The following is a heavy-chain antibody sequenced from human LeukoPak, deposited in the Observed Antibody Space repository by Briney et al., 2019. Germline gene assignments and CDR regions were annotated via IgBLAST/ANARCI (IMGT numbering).Heavy chain of an antibody. D-gene: IGHD3-3*01. V-gene: IGHV4-34*01. CDR2: IYYSGST. CDR1: GGSFSGYY. Sequence: SETLSLTCAVYGGSFSGYYWSWIRQPPGKGLEWIGSIYYSGSTYYNPSLKSRVTISVDTSKNQFSLKLSSVTAADTAVYYCARDRATLSDFWSGYYTFGAYYYYYMDVWGKGTTVTVSS. CDR3: ARDRATLSDFWSGYYTFGAYYYYYMDV. J-gene: IGHJ6*03.